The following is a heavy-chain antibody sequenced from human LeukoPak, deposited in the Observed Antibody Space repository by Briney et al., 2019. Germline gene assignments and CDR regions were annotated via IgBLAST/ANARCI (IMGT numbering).Heavy chain of an antibody. CDR3: ARGLLYEAFDI. D-gene: IGHD3-10*01. Sequence: GGSLRLSCAASGFTFSSYSMNWVRQAPGKGLEWVSSISSSSSYIYYADSVKGRFTISRDNAKNSLYLQMNSLRAEVTAVYYCARGLLYEAFDIWGQGTMVTVSS. J-gene: IGHJ3*02. CDR2: ISSSSSYI. V-gene: IGHV3-21*01. CDR1: GFTFSSYS.